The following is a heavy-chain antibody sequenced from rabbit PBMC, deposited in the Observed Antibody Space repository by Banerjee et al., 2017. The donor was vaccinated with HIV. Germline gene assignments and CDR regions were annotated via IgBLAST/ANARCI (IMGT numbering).Heavy chain of an antibody. J-gene: IGHJ4*01. CDR2: IDTGSDST. CDR1: GFSFSSSYW. Sequence: QQQLVESGGGLVQPEGSLALTCTASGFSFSSSYWICWVRQPPGKGLEWIACIDTGSDSTYYASWAKGRFTISKTSSTTVTLQMTSLTAADTATYFCARWNYAGDLWGQGTLVTVS. D-gene: IGHD4-2*01. V-gene: IGHV1S45*01. CDR3: ARWNYAGDL.